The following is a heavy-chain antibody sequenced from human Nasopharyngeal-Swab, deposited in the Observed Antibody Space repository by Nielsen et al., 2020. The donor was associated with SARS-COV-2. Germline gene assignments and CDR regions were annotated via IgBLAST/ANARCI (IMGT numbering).Heavy chain of an antibody. CDR2: ISSSGGRT. CDR3: AKTKGCSGGSCYGLDY. CDR1: GFTFSSYA. D-gene: IGHD2-15*01. J-gene: IGHJ4*02. V-gene: IGHV3-23*01. Sequence: ERSLRLSWAASGFTFSSYAMRWVRQAPGKGLEWVSAISSSGGRTYYADSVKGRFTISRDNSKNTLYLQMSSLRAEDTAVYYCAKTKGCSGGSCYGLDYWGQGTLVTVSS.